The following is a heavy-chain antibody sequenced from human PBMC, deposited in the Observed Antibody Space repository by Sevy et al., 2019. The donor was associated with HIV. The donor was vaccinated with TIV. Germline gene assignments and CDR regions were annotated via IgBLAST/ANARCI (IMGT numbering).Heavy chain of an antibody. J-gene: IGHJ4*02. CDR3: ARDYANTWYDN. V-gene: IGHV4-61*02. CDR2: MYTSGST. Sequence: SETLSLTCTVSGGSISSGGYYWSWIRQPAGKGLEWIGRMYTSGSTSYNASLKSRVTISLDTPKNQVSLNLRSVTAADTAVYYCARDYANTWYDNWDQGTLVTVSS. CDR1: GGSISSGGYY. D-gene: IGHD2-2*01.